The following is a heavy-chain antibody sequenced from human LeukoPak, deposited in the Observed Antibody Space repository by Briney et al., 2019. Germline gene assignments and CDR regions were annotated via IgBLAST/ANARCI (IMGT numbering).Heavy chain of an antibody. D-gene: IGHD4-17*01. CDR2: INHSGST. V-gene: IGHV4-34*01. Sequence: SETLSLTCAVYGGSFSGYYWSWTRQPPGKGLEWIGEINHSGSTNYNPSLKSRVTISVDTSKNQFSLKLSSVTAADTAVYYCARGVATVTTYDYWGQGTLVTVSS. CDR1: GGSFSGYY. CDR3: ARGVATVTTYDY. J-gene: IGHJ4*02.